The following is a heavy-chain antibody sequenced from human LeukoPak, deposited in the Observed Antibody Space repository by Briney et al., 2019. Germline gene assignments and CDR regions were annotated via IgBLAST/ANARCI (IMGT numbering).Heavy chain of an antibody. CDR3: ARDRYIYGSDDRWFDL. V-gene: IGHV4-39*02. D-gene: IGHD5-18*01. J-gene: IGHJ5*02. CDR1: GDSISTSSYY. Sequence: SETLSLTCSVSGDSISTSSYYWGWIRQPPGKGLEWIGTIYYSGSTYYNPSLTSRVTISVDTSKNQFSLKLSSVTAADTAVYYCARDRYIYGSDDRWFDLWGQGTLVTVSS. CDR2: IYYSGST.